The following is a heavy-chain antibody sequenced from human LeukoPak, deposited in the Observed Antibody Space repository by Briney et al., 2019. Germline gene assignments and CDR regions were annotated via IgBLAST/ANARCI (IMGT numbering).Heavy chain of an antibody. Sequence: KTSETLSLTCAVYGGSFSGYYWSWIRQPPGKGLEWIGEINHSGSTNYNPSLKSRVTISVDTSKNQFSLKLSSVTAADTAVYYCARRGAAGDYWGQGTLVTVSS. CDR3: ARRGAAGDY. CDR1: GGSFSGYY. D-gene: IGHD6-13*01. V-gene: IGHV4-34*01. J-gene: IGHJ4*02. CDR2: INHSGST.